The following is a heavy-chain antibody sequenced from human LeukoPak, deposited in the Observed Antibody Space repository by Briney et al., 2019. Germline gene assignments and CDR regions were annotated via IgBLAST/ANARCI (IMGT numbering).Heavy chain of an antibody. CDR2: IYYSGST. J-gene: IGHJ4*02. CDR3: NGVAAATAIDY. V-gene: IGHV4-30-4*01. Sequence: PSQTLSLTCTVSGGSISSGDYYWSWIRQPPGKGLEWIGYIYYSGSTYYNPSLKSRVTISVDTSKNQFSLKLSSVTAADTAVYYCNGVAAATAIDYWGQGTLVTVSS. CDR1: GGSISSGDYY. D-gene: IGHD2-15*01.